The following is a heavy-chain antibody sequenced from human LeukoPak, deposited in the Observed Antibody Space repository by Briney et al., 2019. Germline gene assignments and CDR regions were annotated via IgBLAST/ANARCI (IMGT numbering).Heavy chain of an antibody. CDR2: TNPNSGGT. CDR1: GYTFTGYY. V-gene: IGHV1-2*02. Sequence: ASVKVSCKASGYTFTGYYMHWVRQAPGQGLEWMGWTNPNSGGTNYAQKFQGRVTMTRDTSISTAYMELSRLRSDDTAVYYCARVELGYCSGGSCRAFDIWGQGTMVTVSS. D-gene: IGHD2-15*01. J-gene: IGHJ3*02. CDR3: ARVELGYCSGGSCRAFDI.